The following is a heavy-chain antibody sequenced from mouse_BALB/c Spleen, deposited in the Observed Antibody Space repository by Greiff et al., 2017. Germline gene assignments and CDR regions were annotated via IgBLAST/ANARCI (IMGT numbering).Heavy chain of an antibody. CDR2: IDPSDSYT. CDR3: ARGDGYDGAY. Sequence: QVQLKQPGAELVKPGASVKLSCKASGYTFTSYWMHWVKQRPGQGLEWIGEIDPSDSYTNYNQKFKGKATLTVDKSSSTAYMQLSSLTSEDSAVYYCARGDGYDGAYWGQGTLVTVSA. CDR1: GYTFTSYW. V-gene: IGHV1-69*02. D-gene: IGHD2-2*01. J-gene: IGHJ3*01.